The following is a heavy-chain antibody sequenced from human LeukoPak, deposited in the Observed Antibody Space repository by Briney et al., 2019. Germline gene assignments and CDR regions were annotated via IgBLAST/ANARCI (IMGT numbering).Heavy chain of an antibody. CDR2: IGSSGSTI. Sequence: PGGSLRLSCAASGFTFSDYYMSWIRQAPGKGLEWVSYIGSSGSTIYYADSVTGRLTISRDNSKNTLYLQMNSLRAEDTAVYFCAKRSDNSWSRPIDYWGQGTLVTVSS. CDR1: GFTFSDYY. CDR3: AKRSDNSWSRPIDY. V-gene: IGHV3-11*01. D-gene: IGHD6-13*01. J-gene: IGHJ4*02.